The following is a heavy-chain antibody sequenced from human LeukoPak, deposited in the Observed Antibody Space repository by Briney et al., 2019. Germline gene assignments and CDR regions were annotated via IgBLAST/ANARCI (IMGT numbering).Heavy chain of an antibody. J-gene: IGHJ5*02. CDR2: INHSGST. Sequence: PSETLSLTCTVSGYSISSGYYWGWIRQPPGKGLEWIGSINHSGSTYYNPSLKSRVTISVDTSKNQFSLKLSSVTAADTAVYYCASYGFWSDQTFDPWGQGTLVTVSS. V-gene: IGHV4-38-2*02. CDR3: ASYGFWSDQTFDP. CDR1: GYSISSGYY. D-gene: IGHD3-3*01.